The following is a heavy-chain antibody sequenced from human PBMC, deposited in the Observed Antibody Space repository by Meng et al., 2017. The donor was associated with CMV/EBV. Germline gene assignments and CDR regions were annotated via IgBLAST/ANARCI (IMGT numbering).Heavy chain of an antibody. Sequence: SVKVSCKASGLAFSDYYMHWVRQAPGQGLEWMGRIIPILGIANYAQKFQGRVTITADKSTSTAYMELSSLRSEDTAVYYCARAREMATYYYYYGMDVWGQGTTVTVS. CDR3: ARAREMATYYYYYGMDV. V-gene: IGHV1-69*02. CDR2: IIPILGIA. J-gene: IGHJ6*02. CDR1: GLAFSDYY. D-gene: IGHD5-24*01.